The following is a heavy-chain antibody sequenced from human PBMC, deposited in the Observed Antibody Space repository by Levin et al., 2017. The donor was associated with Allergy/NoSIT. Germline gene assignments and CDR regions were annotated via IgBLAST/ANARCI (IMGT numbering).Heavy chain of an antibody. J-gene: IGHJ4*02. V-gene: IGHV1-18*01. CDR2: ISGYNGNT. CDR3: ARGSIIIPLEY. D-gene: IGHD3-10*01. CDR1: GYTFTNYG. Sequence: GESLKISCKASGYTFTNYGVSWVRQFPGQGLEWLGWISGYNGNTDYPQKLQGRVSLTMDTSTATVFMELRGLTSDDTAVYYCARGSIIIPLEYWGQGTLVTVSS.